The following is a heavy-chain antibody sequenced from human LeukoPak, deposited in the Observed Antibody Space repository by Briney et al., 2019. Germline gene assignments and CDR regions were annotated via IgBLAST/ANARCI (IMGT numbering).Heavy chain of an antibody. V-gene: IGHV3-30*02. D-gene: IGHD2-2*03. J-gene: IGHJ4*02. CDR2: IRFDGSEK. Sequence: GGSLRLSCAASGLTFTSYGMHWVRRAPGKGLEWMTFIRFDGSEKYYADSVKGRFTISRDYSKNTLFLQMSSLRPEDTAVYYCALGKNFGYHYFDFWGQGALVTVSS. CDR1: GLTFTSYG. CDR3: ALGKNFGYHYFDF.